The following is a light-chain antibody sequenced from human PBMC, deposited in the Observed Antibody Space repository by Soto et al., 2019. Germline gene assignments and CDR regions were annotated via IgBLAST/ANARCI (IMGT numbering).Light chain of an antibody. J-gene: IGKJ4*01. CDR1: QSVSTN. CDR3: QHYNELPLT. Sequence: EIVMTQSPATLSVSPGERATLSCRASQSVSTNLAWYQQKPGQGPRLLIFGASTRAIGIPARFSGSGSGTDFTLTISSLQSEDFAVYYGQHYNELPLTFGGWPKVEIK. V-gene: IGKV3-15*01. CDR2: GAS.